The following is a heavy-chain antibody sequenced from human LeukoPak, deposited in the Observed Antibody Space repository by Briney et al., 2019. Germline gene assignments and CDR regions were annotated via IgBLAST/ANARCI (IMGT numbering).Heavy chain of an antibody. CDR2: MNPNSGNT. D-gene: IGHD3-16*01. V-gene: IGHV1-8*03. CDR1: GYTFTSYD. CDR3: ARVPSYYDRFDP. Sequence: ASVTVSCKASGYTFTSYDINWVRQATGQGLEWMGWMNPNSGNTGYAQKFQGRVTITRNTSISTAYMELSSLRSEDTAIYYCARVPSYYDRFDPWGQGTLVTVSS. J-gene: IGHJ5*02.